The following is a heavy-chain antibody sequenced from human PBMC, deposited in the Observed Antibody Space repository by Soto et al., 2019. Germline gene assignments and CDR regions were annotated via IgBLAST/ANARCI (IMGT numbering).Heavy chain of an antibody. V-gene: IGHV4-28*03. CDR2: IYYSGTT. CDR1: GYSISSSNW. D-gene: IGHD4-17*01. Sequence: SETLSLTCAVSGYSISSSNWWGWIRQPPGKGLEWIGYIYYSGTTYYNPSLKSRVTMSVDTSKNQFSLKLTTVTAVDTAVYYCARADDYGGNSGGYWGQGTMVTVS. J-gene: IGHJ4*02. CDR3: ARADDYGGNSGGY.